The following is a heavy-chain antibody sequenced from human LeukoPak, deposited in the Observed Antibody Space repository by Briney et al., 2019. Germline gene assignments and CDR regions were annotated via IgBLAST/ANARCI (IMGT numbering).Heavy chain of an antibody. J-gene: IGHJ4*02. V-gene: IGHV3-23*01. D-gene: IGHD3-9*01. CDR3: AKWGDYDILTGYYDSDY. Sequence: GASLRLSCAASGFTFSNYAMSSVRQAPGKGLERVSAVSGRDDSTYYADSVKGRFTISRDNSKNTLYLQMNSLRAEDTAVYYCAKWGDYDILTGYYDSDYWGQGTLVTVSS. CDR1: GFTFSNYA. CDR2: VSGRDDST.